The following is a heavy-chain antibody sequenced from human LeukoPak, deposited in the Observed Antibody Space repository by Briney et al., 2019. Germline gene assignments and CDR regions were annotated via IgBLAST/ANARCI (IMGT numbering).Heavy chain of an antibody. Sequence: MASETLSLTCAVYGGSFSGYYWSWIRQPPGKGLEWIGEINHSGSTNYNPSLKSRVTISVDTSKNQFSLKLSSVTAADTAVYYCASHDYGSGSCNWGQGTLVTVSS. CDR3: ASHDYGSGSCN. D-gene: IGHD3-10*01. V-gene: IGHV4-34*01. J-gene: IGHJ4*02. CDR2: INHSGST. CDR1: GGSFSGYY.